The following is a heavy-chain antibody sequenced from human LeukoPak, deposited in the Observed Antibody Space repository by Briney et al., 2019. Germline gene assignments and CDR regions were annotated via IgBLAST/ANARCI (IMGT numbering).Heavy chain of an antibody. CDR1: GGSISSSSYY. V-gene: IGHV4-39*01. J-gene: IGHJ4*02. CDR3: ARRLNWNYGGFLFDY. CDR2: IYYSGST. D-gene: IGHD1-7*01. Sequence: NPSETLSLTCTVSGGSISSSSYYWGWIRQPPGKGLEWIGSIYYSGSTYYNPSLKSRVTISVDTSKNQFSLKLSSVTAADTAVYYCARRLNWNYGGFLFDYWGQGTLVTVSS.